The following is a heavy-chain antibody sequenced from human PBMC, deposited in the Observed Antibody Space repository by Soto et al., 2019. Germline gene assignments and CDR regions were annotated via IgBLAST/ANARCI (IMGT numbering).Heavy chain of an antibody. CDR2: IYYSGST. CDR3: ARHGMDYYDSSGYYYSPYYFDY. Sequence: PSETLSLTCTVSGGSISNHYWSWIRQPPGKGLEWIGYIYYSGSTNYNPSLKSRVTISVDTSKNQFSLKLSSVTAADTAVYYCARHGMDYYDSSGYYYSPYYFDYWGQGTLVTVSS. V-gene: IGHV4-59*08. J-gene: IGHJ4*02. CDR1: GGSISNHY. D-gene: IGHD3-22*01.